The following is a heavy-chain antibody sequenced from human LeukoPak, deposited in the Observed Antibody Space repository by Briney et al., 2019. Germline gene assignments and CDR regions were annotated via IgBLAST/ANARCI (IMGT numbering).Heavy chain of an antibody. Sequence: ASVKVSCKASGYTFTGYYIHWVRQAPGQGLEWMGWISPNSGDTNYAQKFQGRVTMTRDTSITTAYMELNRLTSDDTAVYYCARDPTGYTNTWLDPWGQGTLVTVSS. D-gene: IGHD1-1*01. V-gene: IGHV1-2*02. CDR2: ISPNSGDT. J-gene: IGHJ5*02. CDR3: ARDPTGYTNTWLDP. CDR1: GYTFTGYY.